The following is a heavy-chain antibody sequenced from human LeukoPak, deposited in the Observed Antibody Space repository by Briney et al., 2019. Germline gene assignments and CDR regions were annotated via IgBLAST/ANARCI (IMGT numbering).Heavy chain of an antibody. Sequence: SETLSLTCTVSGGSISSSSYYWGWIRQPPGKGLEWIGSIYYSGSTYYNPSLKSRVTISVDTSKNQFSLKLSSVTAADTAVYYCARVSRAVGVGATCFDYWGQGTLVTVSS. CDR2: IYYSGST. J-gene: IGHJ4*02. V-gene: IGHV4-39*07. CDR1: GGSISSSSYY. D-gene: IGHD1-26*01. CDR3: ARVSRAVGVGATCFDY.